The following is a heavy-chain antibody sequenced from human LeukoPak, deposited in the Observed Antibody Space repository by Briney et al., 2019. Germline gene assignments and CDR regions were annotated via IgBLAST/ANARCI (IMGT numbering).Heavy chain of an antibody. CDR1: GGSISTYY. D-gene: IGHD5-24*01. V-gene: IGHV4-59*01. CDR2: IYYSGSA. Sequence: SETLSPTCTVSGGSISTYYWSWIRQPPGKGLEWIGFIYYSGSANYIPSLKSRVTISVDTSKNHFSLKLSSVTAADTAVYYCARYPFDGYNYYFDYWGQGTPVTVSS. CDR3: ARYPFDGYNYYFDY. J-gene: IGHJ4*02.